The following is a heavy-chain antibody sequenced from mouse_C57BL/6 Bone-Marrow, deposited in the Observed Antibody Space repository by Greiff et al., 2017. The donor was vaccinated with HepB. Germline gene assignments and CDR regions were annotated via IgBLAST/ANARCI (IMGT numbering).Heavy chain of an antibody. CDR2: IHPNSGST. CDR1: GYTFTSYW. V-gene: IGHV1-64*01. J-gene: IGHJ2*01. Sequence: QVQLKQPGAELVKPGASVKLSCKASGYTFTSYWMHWVKQRPGQGLEWIGMIHPNSGSTNYNEKFKSKATLTVDKSSSTAYMQLSSLTSEDSAVYYCAREGNYGYYFDYWGQGTTLTVSS. CDR3: AREGNYGYYFDY. D-gene: IGHD1-2*01.